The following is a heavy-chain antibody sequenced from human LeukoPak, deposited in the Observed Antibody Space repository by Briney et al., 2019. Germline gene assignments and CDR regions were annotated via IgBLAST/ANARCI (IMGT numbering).Heavy chain of an antibody. D-gene: IGHD3-16*01. CDR2: IHHSGST. J-gene: IGHJ4*02. V-gene: IGHV4-34*01. Sequence: SETLSLTCAVYGGSFSGYYWSWIRQPPGKGLEWVGEIHHSGSTNYNPSLKSRVTISVDTSKNQFSLKLSSVTAADTAVHYCARGPNVWGKRDYWGQGTLVTVSS. CDR1: GGSFSGYY. CDR3: ARGPNVWGKRDY.